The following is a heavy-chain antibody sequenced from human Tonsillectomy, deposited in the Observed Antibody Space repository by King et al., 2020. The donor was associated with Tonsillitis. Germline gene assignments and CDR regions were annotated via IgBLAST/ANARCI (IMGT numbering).Heavy chain of an antibody. CDR3: AKGGDYFDY. J-gene: IGHJ4*02. Sequence: VQLVESGGGVVQPGRSLRLSCAASGFTFRSYGMHWVRQAPGKGLEWVAVISYDGSNKYYADSVKGRFTISRDNSKNKLYLQMNSLRAEDTAVYYCAKGGDYFDYWGQGTLVTVSS. D-gene: IGHD2-15*01. CDR2: ISYDGSNK. V-gene: IGHV3-30*18. CDR1: GFTFRSYG.